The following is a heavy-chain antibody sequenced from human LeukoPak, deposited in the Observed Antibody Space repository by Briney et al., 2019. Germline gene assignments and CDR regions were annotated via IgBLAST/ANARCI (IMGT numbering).Heavy chain of an antibody. J-gene: IGHJ6*02. CDR3: ARDPPSVTTVTGYYGMDV. D-gene: IGHD4-11*01. Sequence: GGSLRLSCAASGFTFSSYSMNWVRQAPGKGLEWVALIWYDGSNEYYADSVKGRFTLSRDNSRNTLYLQMNSLRADDTAVYYCARDPPSVTTVTGYYGMDVWGQGTTVTVSS. CDR2: IWYDGSNE. CDR1: GFTFSSYS. V-gene: IGHV3-33*08.